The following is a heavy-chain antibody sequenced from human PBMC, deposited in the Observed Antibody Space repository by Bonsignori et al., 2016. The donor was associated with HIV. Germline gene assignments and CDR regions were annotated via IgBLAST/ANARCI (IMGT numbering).Heavy chain of an antibody. CDR2: IYPYNGNT. J-gene: IGHJ4*02. D-gene: IGHD2-8*02. CDR1: GYTFTGYY. CDR3: VRDTGVFDS. Sequence: ASVKVSCKASGYTFTGYYMHWVRQAPGQGLEWMGWIYPYNGNTNYAQKFQGRVTLTTDTSTSTAYMELRSLKSGDTALYYCVRDTGVFDSWGQGSLVTVSS. V-gene: IGHV1-18*04.